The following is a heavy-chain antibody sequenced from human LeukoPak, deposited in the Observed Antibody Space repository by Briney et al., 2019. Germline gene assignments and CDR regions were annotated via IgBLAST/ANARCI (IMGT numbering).Heavy chain of an antibody. CDR3: ARGNPVATTGTKGGWFDP. CDR1: GDSISSYY. V-gene: IGHV4-59*01. CDR2: IYDSGST. Sequence: SETLSLTCTVSGDSISSYYWSWIRQPPGKGLEWIGYIYDSGSTNYNPSLKSRVTISLDTSKNQFSLKLRSVTAADTALYYCARGNPVATTGTKGGWFDPWRQGTLVTVSS. D-gene: IGHD1-1*01. J-gene: IGHJ5*02.